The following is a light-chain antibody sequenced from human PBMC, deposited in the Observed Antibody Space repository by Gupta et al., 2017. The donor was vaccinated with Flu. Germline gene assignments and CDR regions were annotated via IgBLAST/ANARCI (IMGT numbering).Light chain of an antibody. CDR1: SSDVGGYNY. V-gene: IGLV2-8*01. Sequence: QSALTQPPSASGSPGQSVTISCTGTSSDVGGYNYVSWYQQHLGKAPKLMIYEVNKRPSGVPDRFSGSKYGSTVSLTVSGLQAEDESYYYCSSFAGDPYVFGTGTKVTVL. J-gene: IGLJ1*01. CDR2: EVN. CDR3: SSFAGDPYV.